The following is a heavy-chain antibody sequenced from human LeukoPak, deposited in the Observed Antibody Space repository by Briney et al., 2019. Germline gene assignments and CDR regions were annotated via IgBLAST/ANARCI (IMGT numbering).Heavy chain of an antibody. CDR3: ARDRHDYGGNPYYYYGMDV. D-gene: IGHD4-17*01. CDR2: INPNSGGT. Sequence: PPASVKVSCKASGYTFTGYYMHWVRQAPGQGLEWMGWINPNSGGTNYAQKFQGRVTMTRDTSISTAYMELSRPRSDDTAVYYCARDRHDYGGNPYYYYGMDVWGQGTTVTVSS. CDR1: GYTFTGYY. V-gene: IGHV1-2*02. J-gene: IGHJ6*02.